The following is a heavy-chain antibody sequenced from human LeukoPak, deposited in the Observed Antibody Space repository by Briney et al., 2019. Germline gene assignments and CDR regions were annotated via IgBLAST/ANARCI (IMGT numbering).Heavy chain of an antibody. J-gene: IGHJ4*02. V-gene: IGHV4-30-4*01. Sequence: SETLSLTCTVSGGSISSGDYYWSWIRQPPGKGLEWIGYIYYSGSTYYNPSLKSRVTISVDTSKNQFSLKLSSVTAADTAVYYCARAHSYGYGSGLYDYWGQGTLVTVSS. CDR3: ARAHSYGYGSGLYDY. CDR2: IYYSGST. D-gene: IGHD5-18*01. CDR1: GGSISSGDYY.